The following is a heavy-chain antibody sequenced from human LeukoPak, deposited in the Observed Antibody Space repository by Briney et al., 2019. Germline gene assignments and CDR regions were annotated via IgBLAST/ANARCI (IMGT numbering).Heavy chain of an antibody. V-gene: IGHV1-18*04. J-gene: IGHJ4*02. CDR1: GYTFTSYG. D-gene: IGHD3-9*01. CDR3: ARDEGVLRYFDWLFGFDY. CDR2: ISAYNGNT. Sequence: GAAVKVSCKASGYTFTSYGISWVRQAHGQGLEWMGWISAYNGNTNYAQKLRGRVTMTTDTSTSTAYMELRSLRSDDTAVYYCARDEGVLRYFDWLFGFDYWGQGTLVTVSS.